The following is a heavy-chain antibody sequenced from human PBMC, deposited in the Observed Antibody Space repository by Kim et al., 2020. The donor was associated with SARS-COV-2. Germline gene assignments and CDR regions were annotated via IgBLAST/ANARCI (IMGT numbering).Heavy chain of an antibody. V-gene: IGHV1-18*04. CDR2: ISAYNGNT. D-gene: IGHD2-2*01. J-gene: IGHJ4*02. Sequence: ASVKVSCKASGYTFTSYGISWVRQAPGQGLEWMGWISAYNGNTNYAQKLQGRVTMTTDTSTSTAYMELRSLRSDDTAVYYCARRFRYCSSTSCYDLDYWGQGTLVTVSS. CDR1: GYTFTSYG. CDR3: ARRFRYCSSTSCYDLDY.